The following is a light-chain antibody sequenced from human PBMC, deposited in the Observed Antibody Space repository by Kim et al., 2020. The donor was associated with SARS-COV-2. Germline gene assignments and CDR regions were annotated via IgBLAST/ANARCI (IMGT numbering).Light chain of an antibody. CDR1: SGSIASNY. Sequence: NFMLTQPHSVSESPGKTVTISCTRSSGSIASNYVQWYQQRPGSAPTTVIYEDNQRPSGVPDRFSASIDSSSNSASLTISGLKTEDEADYYCQSYDSTNWVFGGGTQLTVL. CDR3: QSYDSTNWV. V-gene: IGLV6-57*03. CDR2: EDN. J-gene: IGLJ3*02.